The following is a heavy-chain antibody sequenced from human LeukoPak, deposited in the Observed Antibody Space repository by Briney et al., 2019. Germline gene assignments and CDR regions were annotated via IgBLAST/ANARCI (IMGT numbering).Heavy chain of an antibody. D-gene: IGHD6-19*01. CDR2: IKPRTGGT. CDR1: GYTFTDYF. CDR3: ARSSGRAREDS. Sequence: ASVKVSCKASGYTFTDYFIHWVRQAPGQGLEWMGWIKPRTGGTHCAQKFEGRVTMTRDTSIGTAYMELSSLRSDDTAVYYCARSSGRAREDSWGQGALITVSS. V-gene: IGHV1-2*02. J-gene: IGHJ4*02.